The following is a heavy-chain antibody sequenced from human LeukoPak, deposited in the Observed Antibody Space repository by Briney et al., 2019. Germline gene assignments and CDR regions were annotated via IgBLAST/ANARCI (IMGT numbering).Heavy chain of an antibody. D-gene: IGHD3-10*01. Sequence: GGSLRLSCAASGFTFSDYYMSWIRHPPGKGLEWVSYISSSSSYTNYADSVKGRFTISRDNAKNSLYLQMNSLRAEDTAVYYCARASPSQTYGSGSYCPYYYYGMDVWGQGTTVTVSS. CDR1: GFTFSDYY. V-gene: IGHV3-11*05. CDR2: ISSSSSYT. CDR3: ARASPSQTYGSGSYCPYYYYGMDV. J-gene: IGHJ6*02.